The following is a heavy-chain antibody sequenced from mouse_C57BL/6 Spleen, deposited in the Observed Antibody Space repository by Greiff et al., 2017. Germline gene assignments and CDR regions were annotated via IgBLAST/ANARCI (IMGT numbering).Heavy chain of an antibody. D-gene: IGHD3-2*02. CDR1: GFTFSSYA. CDR2: ISSGGDYI. J-gene: IGHJ3*01. Sequence: EVMLVESGEGLVKPGGSLKLSCAASGFTFSSYAMSWVRQTPEKRLEWVAYISSGGDYIYYADTVKGRFTISRDNARNTLYLQMSSLKSEDTAMYYCTREEDSSGRSWFAYWGQGTLVTVSA. CDR3: TREEDSSGRSWFAY. V-gene: IGHV5-9-1*02.